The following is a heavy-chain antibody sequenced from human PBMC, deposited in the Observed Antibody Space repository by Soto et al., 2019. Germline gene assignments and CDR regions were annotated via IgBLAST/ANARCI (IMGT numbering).Heavy chain of an antibody. V-gene: IGHV1-2*02. CDR1: GYTFTGYY. D-gene: IGHD1-1*01. Sequence: ASVKVSCKASGYTFTGYYMHWVRQAPGQGLEWMGWINPNSGGTNYAQKFQGRVTMTRDTSISTAYMELSRLRSDDTAVYYCAIGTPAEYNWFDPWGHGTLVTVSS. CDR2: INPNSGGT. CDR3: AIGTPAEYNWFDP. J-gene: IGHJ5*02.